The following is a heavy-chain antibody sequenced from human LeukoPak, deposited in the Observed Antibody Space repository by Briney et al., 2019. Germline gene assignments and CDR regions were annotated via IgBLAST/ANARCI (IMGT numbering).Heavy chain of an antibody. CDR2: IYYSGST. CDR1: GGSISSDY. Sequence: PSETLSLTCSVSGGSISSDYWSWIRQPPGKGLEWIGDIYYSGSTNYNPSLKSRVTISVDTSKNQFSLKLSSVTAADTAVYYCARHLAHSSLIDYWGQGTLVTVSS. J-gene: IGHJ4*02. V-gene: IGHV4-59*08. D-gene: IGHD6-13*01. CDR3: ARHLAHSSLIDY.